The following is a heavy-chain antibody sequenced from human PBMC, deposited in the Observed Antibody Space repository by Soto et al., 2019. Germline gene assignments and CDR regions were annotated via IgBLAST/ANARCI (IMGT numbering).Heavy chain of an antibody. CDR2: IYYSGST. V-gene: IGHV4-39*01. J-gene: IGHJ3*02. CDR3: ARHPGAFDI. Sequence: QLQLQESGPGLVKPSETLSLTCTVSGGSISSSSYYWGWIRQTPGKGLEWIGSIYYSGSTYYNPSRESRVTISVDTSKNQFSLKLSSVTAADTAVYYCARHPGAFDIWGQGTMVTVSS. CDR1: GGSISSSSYY.